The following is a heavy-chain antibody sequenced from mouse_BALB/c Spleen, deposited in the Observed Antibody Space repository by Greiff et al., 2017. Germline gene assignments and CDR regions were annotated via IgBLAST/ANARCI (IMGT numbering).Heavy chain of an antibody. Sequence: EVKLVESGGGLVQPGGSLKLSCAASGFTFSSYGMSWVRQTPDKRLELVATINSNGGSTYYPDSVKGRFTISRDNAKNTLYLQMSSLKSEDTAMYYCARDRQYGNYLYAMDYWGQGTSVTVSS. D-gene: IGHD2-10*02. J-gene: IGHJ4*01. CDR1: GFTFSSYG. CDR3: ARDRQYGNYLYAMDY. V-gene: IGHV5-6-3*01. CDR2: INSNGGST.